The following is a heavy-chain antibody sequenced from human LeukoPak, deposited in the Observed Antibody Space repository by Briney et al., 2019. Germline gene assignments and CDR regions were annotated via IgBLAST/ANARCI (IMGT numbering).Heavy chain of an antibody. J-gene: IGHJ5*02. CDR2: IYYSGST. CDR3: ARFGDDWFDP. V-gene: IGHV4-59*08. CDR1: GGSISSYY. D-gene: IGHD3-16*01. Sequence: SETLSLTCTVSGGSISSYYWSWIRQPPGKGLEWIGYIYYSGSTNYNPSLKSRVTISVDTSKNQFSLKLSSVAAADTAVYYCARFGDDWFDPWGQGTLVTVSS.